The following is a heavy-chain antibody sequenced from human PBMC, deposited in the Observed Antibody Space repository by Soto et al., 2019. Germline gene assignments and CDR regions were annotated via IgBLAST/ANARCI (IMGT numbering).Heavy chain of an antibody. Sequence: QVQLVQSGAEVKKPGASVKVSCKASGYTFTSYDINWVRQATGQGLEWMGWMNPNSGNTGYAQKFQGRVTMTRNTSISTAYMELSSLRSEDTAVYYCARSQTAVTTFRWYNWFDLWGQGTLVTVSS. CDR1: GYTFTSYD. D-gene: IGHD4-17*01. V-gene: IGHV1-8*01. CDR2: MNPNSGNT. J-gene: IGHJ5*02. CDR3: ARSQTAVTTFRWYNWFDL.